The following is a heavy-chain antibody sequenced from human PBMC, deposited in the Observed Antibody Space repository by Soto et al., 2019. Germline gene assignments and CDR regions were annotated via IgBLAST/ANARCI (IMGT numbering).Heavy chain of an antibody. D-gene: IGHD3-10*01. CDR1: GYTFTSYG. CDR3: ARDGDYYYGSGSPGWFDP. CDR2: TSAYNGNT. V-gene: IGHV1-18*04. Sequence: ASVKVSCKASGYTFTSYGISWVRQAPGQGLEWMGWTSAYNGNTNYAQKLQGRVTMTTDTSTSTAYMELRSLRSDDTAVYYCARDGDYYYGSGSPGWFDPWGQGTLVTVSS. J-gene: IGHJ5*02.